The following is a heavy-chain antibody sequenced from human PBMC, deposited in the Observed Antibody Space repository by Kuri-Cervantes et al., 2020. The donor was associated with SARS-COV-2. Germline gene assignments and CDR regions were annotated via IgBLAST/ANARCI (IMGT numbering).Heavy chain of an antibody. CDR1: GFSLSTRGMC. Sequence: SGPTLVKPTQTLTLTCSFSGFSLSTRGMCVSWIRQTPGKALGWLARIDYDSDKFYNTSLKTRLTISRDTSRDQVVLTMTNMDPVDTGTYYCARIQEVDRFWYFDLWGRGTLVTVSS. CDR3: ARIQEVDRFWYFDL. D-gene: IGHD5-12*01. V-gene: IGHV2-70*17. CDR2: IDYDSDK. J-gene: IGHJ2*01.